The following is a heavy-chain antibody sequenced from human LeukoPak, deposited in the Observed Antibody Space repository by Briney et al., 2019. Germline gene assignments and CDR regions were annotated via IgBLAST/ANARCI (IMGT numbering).Heavy chain of an antibody. J-gene: IGHJ4*02. CDR2: IYPGDSDT. CDR1: GYSFTSYW. Sequence: GESLKISCEGSGYSFTSYWIGWVRQMPGKGLEWMGIIYPGDSDTRYSPSFQSQVTISADKSISTAYLQWSSLKASDTAMYYCARRPFGATGHFDYWGQGTLVTVSS. D-gene: IGHD1-26*01. V-gene: IGHV5-51*01. CDR3: ARRPFGATGHFDY.